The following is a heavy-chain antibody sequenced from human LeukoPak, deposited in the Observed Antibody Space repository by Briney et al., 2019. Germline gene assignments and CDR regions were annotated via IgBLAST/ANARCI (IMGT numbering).Heavy chain of an antibody. CDR1: GGSFSGYY. CDR2: INHSGST. J-gene: IGHJ4*02. V-gene: IGHV4-34*01. D-gene: IGHD5-24*01. CDR3: ARGGDGYTG. Sequence: KPSETLSLTCAAYGGSFSGYYWSWIRQPPGKGLEWIGEINHSGSTNYNPSLKSRVTISVDTSKNQFSLKLSSVTAADTAVYYCARGGDGYTGWGQGTLVTVSS.